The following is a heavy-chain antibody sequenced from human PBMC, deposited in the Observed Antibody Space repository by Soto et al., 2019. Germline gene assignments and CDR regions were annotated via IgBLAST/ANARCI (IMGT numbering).Heavy chain of an antibody. V-gene: IGHV4-59*01. Sequence: TLSLTCTVSGGSISSYYWSWIRQPPGKGLEWIGYIYYSGSTNYNPSLKSRVTISVDTSKNQFSLKLSSVTAADTAVYYCARLILSGVQYYFDYWGQGTLVTVSS. J-gene: IGHJ4*02. CDR2: IYYSGST. CDR3: ARLILSGVQYYFDY. CDR1: GGSISSYY. D-gene: IGHD2-15*01.